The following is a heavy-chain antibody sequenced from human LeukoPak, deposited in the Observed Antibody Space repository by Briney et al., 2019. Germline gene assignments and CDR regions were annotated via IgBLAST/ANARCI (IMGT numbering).Heavy chain of an antibody. CDR2: MNPNSGNT. CDR3: ARGSREDCSSTSCYANSGDWFDP. Sequence: ASVKVSCKASGYTFTSYDINWVRQATGQGLEWMGWMNPNSGNTGYAQKFQGGVTMTRNTSISTAYMELSSLRSEDTAVYYCARGSREDCSSTSCYANSGDWFDPWGQGTLVTVSS. CDR1: GYTFTSYD. J-gene: IGHJ5*02. V-gene: IGHV1-8*01. D-gene: IGHD2-2*01.